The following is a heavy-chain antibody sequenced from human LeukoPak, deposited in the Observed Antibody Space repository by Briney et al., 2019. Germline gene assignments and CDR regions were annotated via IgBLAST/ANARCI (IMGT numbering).Heavy chain of an antibody. V-gene: IGHV3-11*01. CDR2: ISSSGSTI. J-gene: IGHJ4*02. Sequence: GGSLRLSCAASGFTFSDYYMSWTRQAPGKGLEWVSYISSSGSTIYYADSVKGRFTISRDNAKNSLYLQMNSLRAEDTAVYYCASSYFGWGRGVIINPQGYWGQGTLVTVSS. CDR1: GFTFSDYY. D-gene: IGHD3-10*01. CDR3: ASSYFGWGRGVIINPQGY.